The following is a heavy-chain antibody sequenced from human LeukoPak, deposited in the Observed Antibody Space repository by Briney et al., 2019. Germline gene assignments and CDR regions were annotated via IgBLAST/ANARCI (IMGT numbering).Heavy chain of an antibody. J-gene: IGHJ4*02. Sequence: GGSLRLSCAASGFTFSSYWMNWVREAPGKGLVWVSRIASDGSSTTYADSVKGRFSISRDNAKNTLYLQMNSLRVEDTAVYYCARGRPHGNDYWGQGTLVTVSS. CDR3: ARGRPHGNDY. D-gene: IGHD4-23*01. V-gene: IGHV3-74*01. CDR2: IASDGSST. CDR1: GFTFSSYW.